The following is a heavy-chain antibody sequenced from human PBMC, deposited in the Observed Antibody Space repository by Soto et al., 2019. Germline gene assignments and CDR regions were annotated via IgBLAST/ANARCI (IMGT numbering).Heavy chain of an antibody. V-gene: IGHV3-49*03. J-gene: IGHJ4*02. CDR3: TRSGGITMVRGVILRFDY. CDR1: GFTFGDYA. Sequence: PGGSLRLSCTASGFTFGDYAMSWFRQAPGKGLEWVGFIRSKAYGGTTEYAATVKGRFTISRDDSKSIAYLQMNSLKTEETAVYYCTRSGGITMVRGVILRFDYWGQGTLVTVSS. CDR2: IRSKAYGGTT. D-gene: IGHD3-10*01.